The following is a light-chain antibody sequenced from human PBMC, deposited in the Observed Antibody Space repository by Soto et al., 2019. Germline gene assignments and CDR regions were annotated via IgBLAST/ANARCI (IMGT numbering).Light chain of an antibody. CDR2: AVS. J-gene: IGLJ1*01. Sequence: QSALAQPDSVSGAPGQSITISCSGTSSDIGSYDHVAWYQQFPGKSPKLIIYAVSDRPSGVSDRFSGSKSGISASLAISGLQTEDEADYYCISYTDRQSDLFGTGTKVTVL. CDR1: SSDIGSYDH. CDR3: ISYTDRQSDL. V-gene: IGLV2-14*03.